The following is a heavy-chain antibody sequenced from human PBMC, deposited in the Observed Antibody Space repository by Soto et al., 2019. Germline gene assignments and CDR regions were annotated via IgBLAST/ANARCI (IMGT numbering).Heavy chain of an antibody. D-gene: IGHD6-6*01. CDR3: ARDEYSSSSLYFDY. J-gene: IGHJ4*02. CDR1: GYTFTSYG. CDR2: ISAYNGNT. V-gene: IGHV1-18*01. Sequence: ASVEVSCRASGYTFTSYGISWVRQAPGQGLEWMGWISAYNGNTNYAQKLQGRVTMTTDTSTSTAYMELRSLRSDDTAVYYCARDEYSSSSLYFDYWGQGTLVTVST.